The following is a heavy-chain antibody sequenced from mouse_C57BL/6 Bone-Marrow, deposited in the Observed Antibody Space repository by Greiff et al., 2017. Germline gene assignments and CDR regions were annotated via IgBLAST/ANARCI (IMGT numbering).Heavy chain of an antibody. Sequence: VQLQQSGPELVKPGASVKISCKASGYTFTDYYMNWVKQSHGKSLEWIGDINPNNGGTSYNQKFKGKATLTVDKSSSTAYMELRSLTSEDSAVYYCARERIYYGYDNYAMDYWGQGTSVTVSS. D-gene: IGHD2-2*01. V-gene: IGHV1-26*01. CDR1: GYTFTDYY. CDR3: ARERIYYGYDNYAMDY. CDR2: INPNNGGT. J-gene: IGHJ4*01.